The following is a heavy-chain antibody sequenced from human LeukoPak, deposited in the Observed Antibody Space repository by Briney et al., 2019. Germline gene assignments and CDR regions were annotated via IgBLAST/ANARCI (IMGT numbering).Heavy chain of an antibody. Sequence: PSETLSLTCTVSGGSISSGDYYWSWIRQPPGKGLEWIGYVYYSGSTYYNPSLKSRVTISVDTSKNQFSLKLSSVTAADTAVYYCARESRNDYGDYYFDYWGQGTLVTVSS. CDR1: GGSISSGDYY. CDR3: ARESRNDYGDYYFDY. D-gene: IGHD4-17*01. J-gene: IGHJ4*02. CDR2: VYYSGST. V-gene: IGHV4-30-4*01.